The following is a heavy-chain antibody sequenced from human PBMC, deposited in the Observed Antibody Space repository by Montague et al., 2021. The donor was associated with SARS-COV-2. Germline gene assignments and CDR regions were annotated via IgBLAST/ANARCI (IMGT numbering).Heavy chain of an antibody. Sequence: SLRLSCAASGFSVANRWMGWVRQAPGKGLEWVGRIYSKGDGGSTDFGAPVKGRFSISRDESKNMLHPQMNSLEVEDTALYYCTTYNRGYFDLWGRGTLVTVSS. D-gene: IGHD1-14*01. V-gene: IGHV3-15*01. CDR1: GFSVANRW. J-gene: IGHJ2*01. CDR2: IYSKGDGGST. CDR3: TTYNRGYFDL.